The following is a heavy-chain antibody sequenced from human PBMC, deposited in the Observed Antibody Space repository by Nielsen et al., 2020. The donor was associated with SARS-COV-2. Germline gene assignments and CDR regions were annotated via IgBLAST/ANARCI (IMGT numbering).Heavy chain of an antibody. Sequence: VRQAPGKGLEWVSYISSSGSTIYYADSVKGRFTISRDNAKNSLCLQMNSLRAEDTAVYYCARGPHYDSSGYYYVHYFDYWGQGTLVTVSS. D-gene: IGHD3-22*01. CDR3: ARGPHYDSSGYYYVHYFDY. J-gene: IGHJ4*02. CDR2: ISSSGSTI. V-gene: IGHV3-48*03.